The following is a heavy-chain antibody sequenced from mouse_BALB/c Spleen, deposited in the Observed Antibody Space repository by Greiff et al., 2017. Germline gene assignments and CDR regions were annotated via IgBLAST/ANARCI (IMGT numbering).Heavy chain of an antibody. J-gene: IGHJ4*01. CDR3: ARWGNLMDY. Sequence: VQLKQSGPELVKPGASVKISCKASGYSFTGYYMHWVKQSHVKSLEWIGRINPYNGATSYNQNFKDKASLTVDKSSSTAYMELHSLTSEDSAVYYCARWGNLMDYWGQGTSVTVSS. CDR2: INPYNGAT. D-gene: IGHD2-1*01. CDR1: GYSFTGYY. V-gene: IGHV1-31*01.